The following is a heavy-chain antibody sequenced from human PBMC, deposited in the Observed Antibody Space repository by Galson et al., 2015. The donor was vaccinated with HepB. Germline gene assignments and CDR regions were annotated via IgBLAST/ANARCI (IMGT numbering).Heavy chain of an antibody. J-gene: IGHJ6*02. Sequence: TLSLTCTVSGGSISSDNYYWSWIRQPAGKGLEWIGRLYSSGTTTYNPSLKSRVTISVDTSKNQFSLSLSSVTAADTAVYYCARDLAWDYDSSTSYPYYHGMDVWGQGTTVTVSS. CDR2: LYSSGTT. D-gene: IGHD3-22*01. CDR3: ARDLAWDYDSSTSYPYYHGMDV. CDR1: GGSISSDNYY. V-gene: IGHV4-61*02.